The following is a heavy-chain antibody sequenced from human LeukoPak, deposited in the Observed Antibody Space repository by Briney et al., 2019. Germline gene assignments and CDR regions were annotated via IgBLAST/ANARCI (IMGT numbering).Heavy chain of an antibody. V-gene: IGHV3-7*01. D-gene: IGHD3-22*01. CDR3: ARELRLMNYYDSSGYYRY. CDR2: IKQDGSEK. Sequence: GGSLRLSCADSGFTFSSYWMSWVRQAPGKGLEWVANIKQDGSEKYYVDSVKGRFTISRDNAKNSLYLQMNSLRAEDTAVYYCARELRLMNYYDSSGYYRYWGQGALVTVSS. J-gene: IGHJ4*02. CDR1: GFTFSSYW.